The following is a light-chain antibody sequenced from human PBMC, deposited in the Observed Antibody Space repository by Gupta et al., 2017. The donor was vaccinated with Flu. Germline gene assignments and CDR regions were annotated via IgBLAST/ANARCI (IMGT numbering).Light chain of an antibody. Sequence: DIQMTQSPSTLSASVGDRVTITCRASQSISSWLAWYQQRPGKAPKLLIYKASSLESGVPSRFSGSGSATAFTLTIRSLQPDDFATYSCQQYNSYPYTFGQGTKLEIK. J-gene: IGKJ2*01. CDR1: QSISSW. CDR3: QQYNSYPYT. CDR2: KAS. V-gene: IGKV1-5*03.